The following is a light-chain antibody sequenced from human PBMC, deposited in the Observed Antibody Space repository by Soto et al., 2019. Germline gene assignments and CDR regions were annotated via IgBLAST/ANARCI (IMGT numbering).Light chain of an antibody. J-gene: IGLJ2*01. V-gene: IGLV2-14*01. CDR1: SSDVGGYNY. CDR2: DVS. CDR3: SSYTSSSTRV. Sequence: QSALTQPASVSGSPGQSITISCTRISSDVGGYNYVSWYQQHPGKAPKLMIYDVSNRPSGFSNRFSGSKSGNTASLTISGLQAEDEADYYCSSYTSSSTRVFGGGTKLTVL.